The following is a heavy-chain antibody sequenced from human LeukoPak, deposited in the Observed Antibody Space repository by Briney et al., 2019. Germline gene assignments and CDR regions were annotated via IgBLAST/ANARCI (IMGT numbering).Heavy chain of an antibody. CDR1: GFTFSSYA. J-gene: IGHJ4*02. D-gene: IGHD3-9*01. CDR3: AKDSGGWYYDILTGL. V-gene: IGHV3-23*01. CDR2: ISGSGGST. Sequence: GGSLRLSCAASGFTFSSYAMSWVRQAPGKGLEWVSAISGSGGSTYYADSAKGRFTISRDNSKNTLYLQMNSLRAEDTAVYYCAKDSGGWYYDILTGLWGQGTLVTVSS.